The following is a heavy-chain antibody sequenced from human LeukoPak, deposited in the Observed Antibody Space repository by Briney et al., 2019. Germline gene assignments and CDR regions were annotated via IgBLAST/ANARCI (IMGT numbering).Heavy chain of an antibody. D-gene: IGHD6-13*01. CDR2: ISAYNGNT. CDR3: ARDWVAAAGPYYYYGMDV. J-gene: IGHJ6*02. CDR1: GYTFTSYG. Sequence: ASVKVSCKASGYTFTSYGISWVRQAPGQGLEWMGWISAYNGNTNYAQKLQGRVTMTTDTSTSTAYMELRSLRSDDTAVYYCARDWVAAAGPYYYYGMDVWGQGTTVTVSS. V-gene: IGHV1-18*01.